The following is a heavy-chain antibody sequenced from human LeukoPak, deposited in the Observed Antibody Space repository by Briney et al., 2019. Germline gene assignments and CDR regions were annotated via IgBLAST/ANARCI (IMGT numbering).Heavy chain of an antibody. J-gene: IGHJ4*02. D-gene: IGHD3-3*01. CDR3: AKGKPRIGYHHDY. CDR2: IFYTGIT. CDR1: GCSIRSGGNY. Sequence: PSETLSLTCTVSGCSIRSGGNYWRWIRQHPGKGLEWIAYIFYTGITYYNPSLKSRFTISIDTSKNQFSLRLSSVTAADTAVYCAKGKPRIGYHHDYWGQGTLVTVSS. V-gene: IGHV4-31*03.